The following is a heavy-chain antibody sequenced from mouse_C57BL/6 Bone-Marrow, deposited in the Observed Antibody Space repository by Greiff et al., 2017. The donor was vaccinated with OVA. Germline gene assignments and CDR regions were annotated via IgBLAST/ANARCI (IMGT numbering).Heavy chain of an antibody. D-gene: IGHD1-1*01. CDR2: IHPNSGST. CDR3: ARDRSYGY. J-gene: IGHJ2*01. Sequence: QVQLKQPGAELVKPGASVTLSCKASGYTFTSYWMHWVKQRPGQGLEWIGMIHPNSGSTNYNEKFKSKATLTVDKSSSTAYMQLGSLTAEDSAVYYCARDRSYGYWGQGTTLTVSS. CDR1: GYTFTSYW. V-gene: IGHV1-64*01.